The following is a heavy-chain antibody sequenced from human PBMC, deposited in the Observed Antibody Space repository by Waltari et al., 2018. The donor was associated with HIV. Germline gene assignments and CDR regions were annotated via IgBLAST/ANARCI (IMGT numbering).Heavy chain of an antibody. V-gene: IGHV3-74*01. CDR2: INSDGSST. D-gene: IGHD6-19*01. J-gene: IGHJ5*02. Sequence: EVQLVESGGGLVQPGGSLRPSCAASGFTFSRYWMHWVRQAPGKGLVWVSRINSDGSSTSYADSVKGRFTISRDNAKNTLYLQMNSLRAEDTAVYYCARVGRGWYWFDPWGQGTLVTVSS. CDR3: ARVGRGWYWFDP. CDR1: GFTFSRYW.